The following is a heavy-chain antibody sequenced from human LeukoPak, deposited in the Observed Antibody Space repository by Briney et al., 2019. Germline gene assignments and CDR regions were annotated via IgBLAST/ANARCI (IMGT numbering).Heavy chain of an antibody. CDR1: GGSISSYY. V-gene: IGHV4-59*01. D-gene: IGHD3-22*01. CDR2: IYYGGST. CDR3: ARLIVNDSSGYYYFDY. J-gene: IGHJ4*02. Sequence: SETLSLTCTVSGGSISSYYWSWIRQPPGKGLEWIGYIYYGGSTNYNPSLKSRVTISVDTSKNQFSLKLSSVTAADTAVYYCARLIVNDSSGYYYFDYWGQGTLVTVSS.